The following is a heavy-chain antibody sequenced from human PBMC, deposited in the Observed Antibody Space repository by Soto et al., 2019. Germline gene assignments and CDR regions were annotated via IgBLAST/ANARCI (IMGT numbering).Heavy chain of an antibody. CDR1: GFTFSSYW. CDR3: ARDQVDYRQPFDY. V-gene: IGHV3-7*01. D-gene: IGHD3-16*01. Sequence: GGSLRLACAASGFTFSSYWMSWVRQAPGKGLEWVANIKQDGSEKYYVGSVKGRFTISRDNAKNSLYLQMNSLRAEDTAVYYCARDQVDYRQPFDYWGQGTLVTVSS. J-gene: IGHJ4*02. CDR2: IKQDGSEK.